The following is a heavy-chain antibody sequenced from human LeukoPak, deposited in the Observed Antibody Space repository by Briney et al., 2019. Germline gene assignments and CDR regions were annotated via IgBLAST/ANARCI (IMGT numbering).Heavy chain of an antibody. Sequence: ASVTVSCKASGYTFTSYGISWVRQAPGQGLEWMGWISAYNGNTNYAQKLQGRVTMTTDTSTSTAYMELRSLRSDDTAVYYCARDLGGYDFGTVAYYYCYMDVWGKGTTVTVSS. V-gene: IGHV1-18*01. CDR2: ISAYNGNT. J-gene: IGHJ6*03. CDR1: GYTFTSYG. D-gene: IGHD5-12*01. CDR3: ARDLGGYDFGTVAYYYCYMDV.